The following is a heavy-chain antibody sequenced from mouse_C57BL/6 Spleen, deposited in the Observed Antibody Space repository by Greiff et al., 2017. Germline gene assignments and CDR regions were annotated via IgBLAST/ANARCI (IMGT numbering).Heavy chain of an antibody. Sequence: QVQLKESGAELVKPGASVKLSCKASGYTFTEYTIHWVKQRTGQGLEWIGWFYPGSGSIKYNEKFKDKATLTADKSSSTVYMELSRLTSEDSAVXICTRHEEELSLSGTGYFDVWGTGTTVTVSS. J-gene: IGHJ1*03. D-gene: IGHD4-1*01. V-gene: IGHV1-62-2*01. CDR3: TRHEEELSLSGTGYFDV. CDR2: FYPGSGSI. CDR1: GYTFTEYT.